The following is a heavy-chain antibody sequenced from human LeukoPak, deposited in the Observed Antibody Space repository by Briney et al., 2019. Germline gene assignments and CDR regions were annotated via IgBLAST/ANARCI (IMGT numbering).Heavy chain of an antibody. Sequence: GGSLRLSCAASGFTFDDFGMSWVRQAPGKGLEWVSGINWNGASTGYADSVKGRFTISRDNAKNSLYLQMNSLRAEDTALYYCARRVDGSGRYRGYYYYYMDVWGTGTTVTISS. CDR2: INWNGAST. J-gene: IGHJ6*03. D-gene: IGHD3-10*01. CDR3: ARRVDGSGRYRGYYYYYMDV. V-gene: IGHV3-20*04. CDR1: GFTFDDFG.